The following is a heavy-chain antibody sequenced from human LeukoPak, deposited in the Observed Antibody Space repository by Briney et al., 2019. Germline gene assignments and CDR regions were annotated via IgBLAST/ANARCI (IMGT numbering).Heavy chain of an antibody. V-gene: IGHV3-15*01. D-gene: IGHD3-10*01. Sequence: PGGSLRLSCAASGFTFSNAWMSWVRQAPGKGLEWVGRIKRKTDGGTTDYAAPVKGRFTISRDDSKNTLYLQMNSLKTEDTAVYYCAKDSYYGSGSYFYFDYWGQGTLVTVSS. J-gene: IGHJ4*02. CDR1: GFTFSNAW. CDR2: IKRKTDGGTT. CDR3: AKDSYYGSGSYFYFDY.